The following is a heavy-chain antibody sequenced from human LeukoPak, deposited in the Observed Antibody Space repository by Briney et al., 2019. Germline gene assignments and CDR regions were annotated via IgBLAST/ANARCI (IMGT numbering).Heavy chain of an antibody. V-gene: IGHV1-2*02. CDR1: GYTFTGYY. CDR2: INPNSGGT. CDR3: ARSEDIVLMVYAMTFDY. J-gene: IGHJ4*02. Sequence: ASVKVSCKASGYTFTGYYMHWVRQAPGQGLEWMGWINPNSGGTNYAQKFQGRVTMTRDTSISTAYMELSRLRSDDTAVYYCARSEDIVLMVYAMTFDYWGQGTLVTVSS. D-gene: IGHD2-8*01.